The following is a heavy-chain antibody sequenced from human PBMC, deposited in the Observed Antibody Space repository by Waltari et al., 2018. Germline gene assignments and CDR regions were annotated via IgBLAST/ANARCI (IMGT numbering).Heavy chain of an antibody. Sequence: QVQLQESGPGLVKPSETLSLTCTVSGASIISHYWSWIRQPPGKGLEWIGYIYYSGSTNYNPSLKSRVTISVDTSKNQFSLKLSSVTAADTAVYYCARVTVAGYFDYWGQGTLVTVSS. CDR1: GASIISHY. CDR3: ARVTVAGYFDY. CDR2: IYYSGST. V-gene: IGHV4-59*11. J-gene: IGHJ4*02. D-gene: IGHD6-19*01.